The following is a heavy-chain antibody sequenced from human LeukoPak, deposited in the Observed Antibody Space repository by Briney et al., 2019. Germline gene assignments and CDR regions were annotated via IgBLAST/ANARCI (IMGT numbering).Heavy chain of an antibody. J-gene: IGHJ4*02. D-gene: IGHD6-19*01. CDR2: ISGSGGST. V-gene: IGHV3-23*01. CDR1: GFTFSSYA. Sequence: GGSLRLSCAASGFTFSSYAMSWVRQAPGKGLEWVSAISGSGGSTYYADCVKGRFTISRDNSKNTLYLQMNSLRAEDTAVYYCAKVDGPVAGTLTLDYWGQGTLVTVSS. CDR3: AKVDGPVAGTLTLDY.